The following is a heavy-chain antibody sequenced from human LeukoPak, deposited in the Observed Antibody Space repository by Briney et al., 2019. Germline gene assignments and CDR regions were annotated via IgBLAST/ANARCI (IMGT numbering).Heavy chain of an antibody. CDR1: GFTFSSYS. V-gene: IGHV4-34*08. CDR2: INHSGST. Sequence: GSLRLSCAASGFTFSSYSMNWVRQPPGKGLEWIGEINHSGSTNYNPSLKSRVTISVDTSKNQFSLKLSSVTAADTAVYYCAVPKQWLGFDYWGQGTLVTVSS. D-gene: IGHD6-19*01. J-gene: IGHJ4*02. CDR3: AVPKQWLGFDY.